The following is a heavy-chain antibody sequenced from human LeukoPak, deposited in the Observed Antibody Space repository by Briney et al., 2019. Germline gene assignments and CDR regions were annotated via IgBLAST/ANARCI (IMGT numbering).Heavy chain of an antibody. D-gene: IGHD4-17*01. CDR1: GFTVSSNY. CDR2: IYSGGST. J-gene: IGHJ4*02. Sequence: GGCLRLSCAASGFTVSSNYMSWVRQAPGKGLEWVSVIYSGGSTYYADSVKGRFTISRDNSKNTLYLQMNSLRAEDTAVYYCARDLGYGDYYFDYWGQGTLVTLFS. CDR3: ARDLGYGDYYFDY. V-gene: IGHV3-66*01.